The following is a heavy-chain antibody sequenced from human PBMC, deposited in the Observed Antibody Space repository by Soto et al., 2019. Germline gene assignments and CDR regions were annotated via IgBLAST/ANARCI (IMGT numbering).Heavy chain of an antibody. CDR1: GLSLNNYA. J-gene: IGHJ4*02. CDR3: SDWRAGGPVNLDH. CDR2: IDVLDGA. V-gene: IGHV3-23*01. D-gene: IGHD2-15*01. Sequence: GGSLRLSCVVSGLSLNNYAIAWARHAPGKGLEFVSTIDVLDGAWYSDSVRGRLAISRDVSRNTVYLQMSSLRVEDTAIYFCSDWRAGGPVNLDHWGPGTRVTVSS.